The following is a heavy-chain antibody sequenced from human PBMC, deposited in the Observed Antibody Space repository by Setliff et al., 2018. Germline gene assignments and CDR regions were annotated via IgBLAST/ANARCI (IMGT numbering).Heavy chain of an antibody. D-gene: IGHD2-2*01. CDR3: ARVARVVLSRNAFDI. CDR1: GYSISSGYY. J-gene: IGHJ3*02. V-gene: IGHV4-31*02. Sequence: PSETLSLTCAVSGYSISSGYYWSCIRQHTGKGLGWSGYIYYSGSTYYNPSLKSRVTVSVDTSTNQFSLKLSSVTAADTAVYYCARVARVVLSRNAFDIWGQGTMVTVAS. CDR2: IYYSGST.